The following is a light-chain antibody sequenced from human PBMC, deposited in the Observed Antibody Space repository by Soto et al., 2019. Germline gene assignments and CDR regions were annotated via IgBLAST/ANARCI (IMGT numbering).Light chain of an antibody. J-gene: IGKJ4*01. CDR2: SAS. V-gene: IGKV1-39*01. CDR1: QSITRY. CDR3: QQSYSTPPLS. Sequence: DIQVTQSPSSLSASVGDRVTITCRTSQSITRYLNWYQQKPGKAPKLLIYSASTLQSGVPSRFSGNGSGTVFTLTISSLQPEDFATYYCQQSYSTPPLSFGGGTKVEIK.